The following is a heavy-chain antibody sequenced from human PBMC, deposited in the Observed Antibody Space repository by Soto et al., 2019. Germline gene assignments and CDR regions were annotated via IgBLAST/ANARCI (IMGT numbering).Heavy chain of an antibody. V-gene: IGHV1-18*01. CDR1: GYTFTSYG. Sequence: QVQLVQSGAEVKKPGASVKVSCKASGYTFTSYGISWVRQAPGQGLEWMGWISAYNGNTNYAQKLQGRVTMTTDTSTSTAYMELRILRSDDTAVYYCARDHFILRLSMVRGVRHGSAFDIWGQGTMVTVSS. D-gene: IGHD3-10*01. J-gene: IGHJ3*02. CDR3: ARDHFILRLSMVRGVRHGSAFDI. CDR2: ISAYNGNT.